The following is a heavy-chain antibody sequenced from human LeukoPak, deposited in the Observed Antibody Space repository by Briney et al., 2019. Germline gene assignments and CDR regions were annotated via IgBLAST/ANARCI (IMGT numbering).Heavy chain of an antibody. Sequence: SETLSLTRAVYGGSFSGYYWSWIRQPSGEGLEWIGEINHSGSTNYNPSLKSRVTISVDTSKNQFSLKLSSVTAADTAVYYCARSVGIQLWLRLGGGANFDYWGQGTLVTVSS. D-gene: IGHD5-18*01. CDR2: INHSGST. CDR3: ARSVGIQLWLRLGGGANFDY. V-gene: IGHV4-34*01. CDR1: GGSFSGYY. J-gene: IGHJ4*02.